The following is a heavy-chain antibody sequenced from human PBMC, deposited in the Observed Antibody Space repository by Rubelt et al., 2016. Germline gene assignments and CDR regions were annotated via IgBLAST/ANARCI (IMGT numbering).Heavy chain of an antibody. CDR2: ISSTSGTL. CDR3: ARVVSGSYHGAFDY. CDR1: GFSFRSYS. J-gene: IGHJ4*02. V-gene: IGHV3-48*04. Sequence: EVRLVGSGGGLVQPGGSLRLSCAASGFSFRSYSMNWVRQAPGKGLEWIAYISSTSGTLSYAASVKGRFTISRDNAKNSLYLQMNSLRAEDTAVYYCARVVSGSYHGAFDYWGQGTLVTVSS. D-gene: IGHD1-26*01.